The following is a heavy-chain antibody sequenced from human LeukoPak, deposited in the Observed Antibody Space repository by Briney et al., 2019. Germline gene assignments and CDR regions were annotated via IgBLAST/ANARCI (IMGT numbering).Heavy chain of an antibody. Sequence: PGGSLRLSCAASGFSFSSYGIYWVRQAPGKGLEWVAVIWYDGSNKYYADSVRGRFTISRDNSKNTLYLQMNSLRAEDTAVYYCAKDRDLDIVATFDPWGQGTLVTVSS. CDR2: IWYDGSNK. J-gene: IGHJ5*02. V-gene: IGHV3-33*06. CDR1: GFSFSSYG. CDR3: AKDRDLDIVATFDP. D-gene: IGHD5-12*01.